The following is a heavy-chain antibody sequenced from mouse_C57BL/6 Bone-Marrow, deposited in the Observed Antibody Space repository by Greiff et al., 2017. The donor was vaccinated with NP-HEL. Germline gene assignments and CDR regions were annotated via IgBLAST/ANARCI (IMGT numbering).Heavy chain of an antibody. J-gene: IGHJ3*01. CDR2: IDPENGDT. D-gene: IGHD1-1*01. Sequence: VQLQQSGAELVRPGASANLSCTPSAFTFKDDYMHWVNQRPEQGLDWIGWIDPENGDTEYASKFQGKATITADTSSNTAYLQLSSLTSEDTAVYYCTPYYGSTWFAYWGQGTLVTVSA. CDR1: AFTFKDDY. CDR3: TPYYGSTWFAY. V-gene: IGHV14-4*01.